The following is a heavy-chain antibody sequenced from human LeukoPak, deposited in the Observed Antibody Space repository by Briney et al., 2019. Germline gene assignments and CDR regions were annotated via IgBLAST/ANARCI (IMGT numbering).Heavy chain of an antibody. V-gene: IGHV4-61*02. J-gene: IGHJ3*02. CDR2: IDTSGST. Sequence: SETLSLTCTVSGGSISSGSFYWSWIRQPAGKGLEWIGRIDTSGSTNYNPSLKSRVTISVDTSKNLFSLKLSSLTAADTAVYYCARGVEGAFDIWGQGTMVTVSS. CDR1: GGSISSGSFY. CDR3: ARGVEGAFDI.